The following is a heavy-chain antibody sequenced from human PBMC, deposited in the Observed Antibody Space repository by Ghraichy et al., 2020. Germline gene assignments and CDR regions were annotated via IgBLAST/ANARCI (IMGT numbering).Heavy chain of an antibody. J-gene: IGHJ4*02. CDR3: ARVPNSGYSYGYFDF. CDR1: GGSISSSYW. D-gene: IGHD5-18*01. CDR2: IYHSGST. V-gene: IGHV4-4*02. Sequence: SETLSLTCTVSGGSISSSYWWSWVRQPPGKGLEWIGEIYHSGSTSYNPSLKSRVTVSVDKSKNQFSLKLSSVTAADTAVYYCARVPNSGYSYGYFDFWGQGTLVTVSS.